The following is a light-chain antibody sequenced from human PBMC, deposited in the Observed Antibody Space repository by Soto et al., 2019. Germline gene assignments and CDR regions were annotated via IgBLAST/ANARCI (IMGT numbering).Light chain of an antibody. V-gene: IGKV3-20*01. CDR3: QQYGSSSWT. CDR1: QSVSSSY. CDR2: GAS. Sequence: EIVLTQSPGTLSLSPGERATLSCRASQSVSSSYLAWYQHKPGQAPRLLIYGASSRATGIPDRFSGSGSGTDFPLTRSLLEPEECAVYYCQQYGSSSWTFGQGTKVDVK. J-gene: IGKJ1*01.